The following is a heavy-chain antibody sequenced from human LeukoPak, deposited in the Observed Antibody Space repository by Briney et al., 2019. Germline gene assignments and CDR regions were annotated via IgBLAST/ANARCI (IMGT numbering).Heavy chain of an antibody. CDR1: GASLSGYY. D-gene: IGHD3-10*01. J-gene: IGHJ4*02. CDR3: ARNGWGSGSYWFY. V-gene: IGHV4-34*01. CDR2: ISHSGST. Sequence: SETLSLTCEVSGASLSGYYWSWIRQAPGMGLEWIGEISHSGSTNYNPSLKSRVTISAHTSKNQFSLKLSSVIGADTAVYFCARNGWGSGSYWFYWGQGTLVTVSA.